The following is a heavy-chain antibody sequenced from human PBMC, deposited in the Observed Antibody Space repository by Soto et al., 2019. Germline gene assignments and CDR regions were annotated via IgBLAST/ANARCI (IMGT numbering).Heavy chain of an antibody. V-gene: IGHV3-33*01. CDR2: VWYDGGNK. CDR3: VRAAGYSGNDYVYYYGMDV. D-gene: IGHD5-12*01. J-gene: IGHJ6*02. CDR1: GFTFSSYG. Sequence: QVQLVESGGGVVQPGRSLRLSCAASGFTFSSYGMHWVRQAPGTGLEWVALVWYDGGNKYYADSVKGRFTISRDNSKNTLYLQMNSLRDEDTAVYYCVRAAGYSGNDYVYYYGMDVWCQGTTVTVSS.